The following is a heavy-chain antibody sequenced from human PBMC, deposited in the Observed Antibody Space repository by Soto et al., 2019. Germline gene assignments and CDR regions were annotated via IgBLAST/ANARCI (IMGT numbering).Heavy chain of an antibody. Sequence: ASVKVSCKVSGYTLTELSMHWVRQAPGKGLEWMGGFDPEDGETIYAQKFQGRVTMTEDTSTDTAYMELSSLRSEDTAVYYCATAERFLEWLPTSFDYWGQGTLVTVSS. D-gene: IGHD3-3*01. V-gene: IGHV1-24*01. CDR1: GYTLTELS. CDR2: FDPEDGET. J-gene: IGHJ4*02. CDR3: ATAERFLEWLPTSFDY.